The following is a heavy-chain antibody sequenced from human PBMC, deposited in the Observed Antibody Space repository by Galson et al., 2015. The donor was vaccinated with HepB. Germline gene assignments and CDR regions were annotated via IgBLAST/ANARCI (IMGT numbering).Heavy chain of an antibody. CDR3: ARERQWLVLGYFDY. CDR2: IKQDGSEK. V-gene: IGHV3-7*03. CDR1: GFTFSSYW. Sequence: SLRLSCAASGFTFSSYWMSWVRQAPGKGLEWVANIKQDGSEKYYVDSVKGRFTISRDNAKNSLYLQMNSLRAEDTAVYYCARERQWLVLGYFDYWGQGTLVTVSS. J-gene: IGHJ4*02. D-gene: IGHD6-19*01.